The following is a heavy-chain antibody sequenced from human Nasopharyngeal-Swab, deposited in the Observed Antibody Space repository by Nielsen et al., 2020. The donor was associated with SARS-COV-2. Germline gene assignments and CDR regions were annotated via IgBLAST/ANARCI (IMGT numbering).Heavy chain of an antibody. D-gene: IGHD3-3*01. CDR3: ARWSSSSIKFDY. CDR1: GGSMSSFAFDSY. V-gene: IGHV4-39*01. J-gene: IGHJ4*02. CDR2: MYHSGAT. Sequence: SETLSLTCTVSGGSMSSFAFDSYWAWTRQPPGMGLEWIGSMYHSGATYTNPSLKSRVTLSVDTSTNKFSLNLSSVTAADTAVYYCARWSSSSIKFDYWGQGTLVSVSS.